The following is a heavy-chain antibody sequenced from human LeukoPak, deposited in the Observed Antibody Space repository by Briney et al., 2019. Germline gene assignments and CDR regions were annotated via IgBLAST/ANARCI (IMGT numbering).Heavy chain of an antibody. CDR3: ARADICWNPADY. J-gene: IGHJ4*02. D-gene: IGHD3-9*01. CDR1: GGSINDRDW. V-gene: IGHV4-4*02. Sequence: PSETLSLTCDVSGGSINDRDWWTWVRQPPGKGLEWLGEIHASGRTNCNPSLKSRVTISINKSKNQFFLNLGSVTAADTAVYYCARADICWNPADYWGQGTLVIVS. CDR2: IHASGRT.